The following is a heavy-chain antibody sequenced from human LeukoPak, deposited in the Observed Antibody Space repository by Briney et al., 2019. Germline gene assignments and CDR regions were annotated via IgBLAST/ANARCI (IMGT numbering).Heavy chain of an antibody. D-gene: IGHD1-26*01. V-gene: IGHV3-48*03. Sequence: GGYLRLSCAASGFTFMSHEMNWVRQAPGKGLEWVSYISPSGSTMYYADSVKGRFTSSRDNARNSLYLQMNSLRAEDTAVYYCAREGYSEILGAFDLWGQGTMVTVSS. CDR1: GFTFMSHE. CDR2: ISPSGSTM. J-gene: IGHJ3*01. CDR3: AREGYSEILGAFDL.